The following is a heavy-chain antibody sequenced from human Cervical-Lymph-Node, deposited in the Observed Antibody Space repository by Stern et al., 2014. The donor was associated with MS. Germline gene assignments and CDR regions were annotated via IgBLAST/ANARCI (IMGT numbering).Heavy chain of an antibody. CDR3: VRGGYSSSPEGHYYGMDV. Sequence: EVQLVESGGGLVQPGGSLRLSCEASGFSFSSYNMNWVRQAPGKGLEWVSYIRSSSITIYYADSVKGRFTISRDNAKNSLFLQMNALRDEDTAVYYCVRGGYSSSPEGHYYGMDVWGQGTTVTVSS. CDR1: GFSFSSYN. V-gene: IGHV3-48*02. D-gene: IGHD6-6*01. CDR2: IRSSSITI. J-gene: IGHJ6*02.